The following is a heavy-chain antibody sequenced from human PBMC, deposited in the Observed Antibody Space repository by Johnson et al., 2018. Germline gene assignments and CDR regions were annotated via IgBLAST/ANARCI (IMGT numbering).Heavy chain of an antibody. D-gene: IGHD5-18*01. CDR3: GSGYSYCWGAFDI. V-gene: IGHV3-64*01. J-gene: IGHJ3*02. Sequence: EVQLLESGGGLVQPGGSLRLSCAASGFTFSSYAMHWVRQAPGKGLEYVSAISSNGGRTYYANSVKGRFTISRDNSKNTLFLQMGSLGAGDMAVYYCGSGYSYCWGAFDIWGQGTMVTVSS. CDR1: GFTFSSYA. CDR2: ISSNGGRT.